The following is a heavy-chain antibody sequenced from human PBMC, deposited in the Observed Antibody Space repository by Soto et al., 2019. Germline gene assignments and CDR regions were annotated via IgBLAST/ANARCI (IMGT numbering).Heavy chain of an antibody. D-gene: IGHD3-16*01. V-gene: IGHV5-51*01. CDR2: IYPGDSEI. CDR3: SRMQYSYGQLDYFDY. J-gene: IGHJ4*02. Sequence: GESLKISCKGSGYNFGNYWIGWVRQMPGKGLEWMGIIYPGDSEIRYRPSFQGQATISADKSISTAYLQWSSLKASDTALYFCSRMQYSYGQLDYFDYWGQGTQVTVSS. CDR1: GYNFGNYW.